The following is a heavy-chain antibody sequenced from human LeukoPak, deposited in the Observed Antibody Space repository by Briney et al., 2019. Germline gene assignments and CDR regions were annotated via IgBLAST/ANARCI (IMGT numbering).Heavy chain of an antibody. J-gene: IGHJ4*02. CDR2: ISSSSTYM. V-gene: IGHV3-21*01. CDR1: GFTFSAYS. Sequence: GGSLRLSCAAPGFTFSAYSMNWVRQAPGKGLEWVSSISSSSTYMYYADSVKGRFTISRDNAKNSLYLQMNRLTAEDTAVYYCARELDPTFDYWGQGTLVTVSS. CDR3: ARELDPTFDY.